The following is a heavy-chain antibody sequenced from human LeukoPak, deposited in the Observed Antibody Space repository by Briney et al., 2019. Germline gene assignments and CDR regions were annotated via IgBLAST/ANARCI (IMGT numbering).Heavy chain of an antibody. Sequence: GGSLRLSCAASGFTFSSYAMSWVRQAPGKGLEWVSAISGSGGSTYYADSVKGRFTISRDNSKNTLYLQMNSLGAEDTAVYYCAKADSSGWYYYYGMDVWGQGTTVTVSS. D-gene: IGHD6-19*01. J-gene: IGHJ6*02. CDR3: AKADSSGWYYYYGMDV. CDR1: GFTFSSYA. V-gene: IGHV3-23*01. CDR2: ISGSGGST.